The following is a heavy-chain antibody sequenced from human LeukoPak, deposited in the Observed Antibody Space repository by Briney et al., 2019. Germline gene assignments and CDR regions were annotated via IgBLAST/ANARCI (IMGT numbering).Heavy chain of an antibody. V-gene: IGHV1-18*01. J-gene: IGHJ4*02. D-gene: IGHD3-10*01. CDR1: GYTFTSYG. CDR3: AITPAYGSGSYDFDY. CDR2: ISAYNGNT. Sequence: ASVKVSCKASGYTFTSYGISWVRQAPGQGLEWMGWISAYNGNTNYAQKLQGRVTMTTDTSTSTAYMELSSLRSEDTAVYYCAITPAYGSGSYDFDYWGQGTLVTVSS.